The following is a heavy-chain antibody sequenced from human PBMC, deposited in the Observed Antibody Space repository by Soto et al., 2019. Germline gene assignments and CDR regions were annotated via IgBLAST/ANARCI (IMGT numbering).Heavy chain of an antibody. Sequence: GGSLRLSCVASGFTFSNAWMSWVRQAPGKGLEWVGRIKSKTDGGTTDYAAPVKGRFTISRDDSKNTLYLQMNSLKTEDTAVYYCTTDEVEMATSDFDYWGQGTLVTVSS. D-gene: IGHD5-12*01. V-gene: IGHV3-15*01. CDR3: TTDEVEMATSDFDY. CDR1: GFTFSNAW. J-gene: IGHJ4*02. CDR2: IKSKTDGGTT.